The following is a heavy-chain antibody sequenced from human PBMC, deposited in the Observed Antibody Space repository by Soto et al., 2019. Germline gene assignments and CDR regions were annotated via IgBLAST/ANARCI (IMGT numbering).Heavy chain of an antibody. CDR1: GGSFSGYY. V-gene: IGHV4-34*01. J-gene: IGHJ5*02. D-gene: IGHD2-2*01. CDR3: ARGEDVVVPAARKGINWFDP. CDR2: INPSGST. Sequence: QVQLQQWGAGLLKPSETLSLTCAVYGGSFSGYYWSWIRQPPGKGLEWIGEINPSGSTNYNPSLKSRVTISVDTSKNQFSLKLSSVTAADTAVYYCARGEDVVVPAARKGINWFDPWGQGTLVTVSS.